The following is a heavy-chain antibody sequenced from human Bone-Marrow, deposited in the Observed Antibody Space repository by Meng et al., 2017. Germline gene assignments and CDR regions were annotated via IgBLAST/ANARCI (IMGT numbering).Heavy chain of an antibody. D-gene: IGHD6-13*01. CDR2: IYWDDDK. CDR1: GFSLSTSGVG. CDR3: AHAIIAAAGTFNFDY. J-gene: IGHJ4*02. V-gene: IGHV2-5*02. Sequence: QITLKESGPTLVKPTQTLTLTCTFSGFSLSTSGVGVGWIRQPPGKALEWLALIYWDDDKRYSPSLKSRLTITKDTSKNQVVLTMTNMDPVDTATYYCAHAIIAAAGTFNFDYWGQGTLVTVSS.